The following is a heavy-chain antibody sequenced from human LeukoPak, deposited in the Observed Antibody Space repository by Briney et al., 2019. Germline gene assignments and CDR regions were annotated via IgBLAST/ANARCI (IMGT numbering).Heavy chain of an antibody. CDR2: IGPTGTDR. CDR3: AREGFSSSSYYYYYMDV. J-gene: IGHJ6*03. Sequence: GGSLRLSCAASGFTFSSCGFNWVRQAPGKGLEWVSSIGPTGTDRYYADSVRGRFTISRDNAKNSLYLQMNSLRAEDTAVYYCAREGFSSSSYYYYYMDVWGKGTTVTVSS. CDR1: GFTFSSCG. D-gene: IGHD6-6*01. V-gene: IGHV3-21*01.